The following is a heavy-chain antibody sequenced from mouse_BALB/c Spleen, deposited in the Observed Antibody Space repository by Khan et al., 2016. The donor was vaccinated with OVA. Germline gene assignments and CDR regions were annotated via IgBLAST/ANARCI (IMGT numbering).Heavy chain of an antibody. J-gene: IGHJ2*01. V-gene: IGHV1-7*01. Sequence: QVQLKQSGAELAKPGASVKMSCKASGYTFINYWMNWVKQRPGQGLEWIGYINPTTGYTEYNLKFKDKATLTADKSSSTAHMQLSSLTSEDSDVYDCARRGLRWDFDYGGQGTTLTVSS. CDR2: INPTTGYT. D-gene: IGHD1-1*01. CDR1: GYTFINYW. CDR3: ARRGLRWDFDY.